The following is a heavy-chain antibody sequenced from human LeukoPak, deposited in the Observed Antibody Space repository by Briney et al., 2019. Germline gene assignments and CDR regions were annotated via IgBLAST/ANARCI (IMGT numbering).Heavy chain of an antibody. D-gene: IGHD5-18*01. J-gene: IGHJ6*03. CDR1: GYTFTSYG. CDR3: ASQQLWLRKDYYYYMDV. Sequence: ASVKVSCKASGYTFTSYGISWVRQAPGQGLEWMGWISAYNGNTNYAQKLQGRVTMTTDTSTSTAYMELRSLRSDDTAVYYCASQQLWLRKDYYYYMDVWGKGTTVTVSS. V-gene: IGHV1-18*01. CDR2: ISAYNGNT.